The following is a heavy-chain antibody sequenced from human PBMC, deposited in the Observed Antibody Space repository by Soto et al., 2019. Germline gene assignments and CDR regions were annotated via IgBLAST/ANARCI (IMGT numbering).Heavy chain of an antibody. CDR1: GFTFSSYA. CDR2: ISGSGGST. Sequence: GGSLRLSCAASGFTFSSYAMSWVRQAPGKGLEWVSAISGSGGSTYYADSVKGRFTISRDNSKNTLYLQMNSLRAEDTAVYYCAKARGRGRPDFAWLLGGMGYGMDVWGQGTTVTVSS. V-gene: IGHV3-23*01. J-gene: IGHJ6*02. CDR3: AKARGRGRPDFAWLLGGMGYGMDV. D-gene: IGHD3-9*01.